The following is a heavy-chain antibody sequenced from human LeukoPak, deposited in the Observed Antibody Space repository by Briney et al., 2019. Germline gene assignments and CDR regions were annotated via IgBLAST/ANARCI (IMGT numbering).Heavy chain of an antibody. CDR2: VSNSGTT. Sequence: PETLSLTCNVSGASISSYYWSWNRRPAGQGLECIGRVSNSGTTIYNPSLKSRVAMSVDTPKNQFSLELTSVTAADTAVYYCARDTSGYSPYYYGVDIWGQGTTVTVTS. V-gene: IGHV4-4*07. J-gene: IGHJ6*02. D-gene: IGHD5-12*01. CDR1: GASISSYY. CDR3: ARDTSGYSPYYYGVDI.